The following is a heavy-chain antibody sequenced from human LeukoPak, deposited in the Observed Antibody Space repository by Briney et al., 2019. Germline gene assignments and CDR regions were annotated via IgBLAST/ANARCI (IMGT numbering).Heavy chain of an antibody. CDR1: GFTFSTYW. CDR2: IKEDESEK. J-gene: IGHJ4*02. V-gene: IGHV3-7*01. CDR3: ARGGYYRFEY. D-gene: IGHD2/OR15-2a*01. Sequence: GGSLRLSCAASGFTFSTYWMTWVRQAPGKGLEWVASIKEDESEKYYVDSVQGRFTISRDNAKSSMYLQMNSLRAEDTGVYYCARGGYYRFEYWGQGTLVTVSS.